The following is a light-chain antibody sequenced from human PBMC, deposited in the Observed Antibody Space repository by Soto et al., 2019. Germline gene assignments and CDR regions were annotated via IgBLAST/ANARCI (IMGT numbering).Light chain of an antibody. CDR3: SAYTVSRTYV. Sequence: QSALTQPASVSGSPGQSITISCTGTSSDVGAYNFVSWHQQHPGNAPKLMIYNVYDRPSGISYRFSGSKSGNTASLTISGLQGEDEADYYCSAYTVSRTYVFGTGTKLTVL. CDR1: SSDVGAYNF. CDR2: NVY. V-gene: IGLV2-14*03. J-gene: IGLJ1*01.